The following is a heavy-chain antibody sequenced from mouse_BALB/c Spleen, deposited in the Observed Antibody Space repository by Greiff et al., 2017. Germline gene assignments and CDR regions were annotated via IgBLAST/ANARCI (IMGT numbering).Heavy chain of an antibody. J-gene: IGHJ2*01. Sequence: EVQLQQSGAELVRSGASVKLSCTASGFNIKDYYMHWVKQRPEQGLEWIGWIDPENGDTEYAPKFQGKATMTADTSSNTAYLQLSSLTSEDTAVYYCNAWRYDGFDYWGQGTTLKVSS. CDR3: NAWRYDGFDY. CDR2: IDPENGDT. D-gene: IGHD2-14*01. V-gene: IGHV14-4*02. CDR1: GFNIKDYY.